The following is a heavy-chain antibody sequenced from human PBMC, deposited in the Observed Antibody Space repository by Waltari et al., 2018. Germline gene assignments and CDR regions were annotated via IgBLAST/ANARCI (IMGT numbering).Heavy chain of an antibody. CDR1: GGSISSYY. J-gene: IGHJ4*02. CDR2: IYYSGST. Sequence: QVQLQESGPGLVKPSETLSLTCTVPGGSISSYYWSWIRQPPGKGLEWIGYIYYSGSTKYNPSLKSRVTISVDTSKNQFSLKLSSVTAADTAVYYCARETLVGAPDWGQGTLVTVSS. V-gene: IGHV4-59*01. CDR3: ARETLVGAPD. D-gene: IGHD1-26*01.